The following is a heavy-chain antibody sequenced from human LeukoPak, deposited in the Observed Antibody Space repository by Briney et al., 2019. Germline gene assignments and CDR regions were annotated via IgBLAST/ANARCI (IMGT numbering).Heavy chain of an antibody. Sequence: GGSLRLSCAASGFTFSIYSMNWVRQAPGKGLEWVSSISSGSSSIYYADSVKGRFTISRDNARNSLYLQMNSLSAEDTAVYYCARSSVVGVAVSSYYYYGMDVWGQGTTVTVSS. J-gene: IGHJ6*02. CDR2: ISSGSSSI. CDR3: ARSSVVGVAVSSYYYYGMDV. CDR1: GFTFSIYS. D-gene: IGHD2-15*01. V-gene: IGHV3-21*01.